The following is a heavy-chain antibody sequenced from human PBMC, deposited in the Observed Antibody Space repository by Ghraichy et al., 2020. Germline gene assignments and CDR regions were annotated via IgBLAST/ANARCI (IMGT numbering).Heavy chain of an antibody. J-gene: IGHJ6*02. CDR3: ARDGSQGYYYGMDV. CDR2: ISWNGGST. CDR1: GFTFSSYA. Sequence: GSLRLSCAASGFTFSSYAMSWVRQAPGKGLEWVSGISWNGGSTGYADSVKGRFTISRDSAKNTLSLQMNSLTAEDTALYFCARDGSQGYYYGMDVWGQGTTVIVSS. V-gene: IGHV3-20*04. D-gene: IGHD3-10*01.